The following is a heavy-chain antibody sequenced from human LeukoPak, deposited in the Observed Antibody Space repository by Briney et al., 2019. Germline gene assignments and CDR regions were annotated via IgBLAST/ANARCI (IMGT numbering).Heavy chain of an antibody. CDR1: GGSISSSSYY. J-gene: IGHJ3*02. Sequence: PSETLSLTCTVSGGSISSSSYYWGWIRQPPGKGLEWIGSIYYSGSTYYSPSLKSRVTISVDTSKNQFSLKLSSVTAADTAVYYCARDLFPYCGGDCYSRAFDIWGQGTMVTVSS. V-gene: IGHV4-39*07. CDR3: ARDLFPYCGGDCYSRAFDI. D-gene: IGHD2-21*02. CDR2: IYYSGST.